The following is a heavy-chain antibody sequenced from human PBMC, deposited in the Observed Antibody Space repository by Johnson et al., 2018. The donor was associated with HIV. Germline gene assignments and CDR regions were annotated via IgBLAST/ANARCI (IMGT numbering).Heavy chain of an antibody. V-gene: IGHV3-30*03. Sequence: QVQLVESGGGVVQPGRSLRLSCATSGFTLSNYGIHWVRQAPGKGLEWVAVISYDGRIPSHADSVKGRFTIPRANSKNTLYLQMNSLRAEDTALYYCARALTMVRGVISDALDIWGQETMVTVSS. J-gene: IGHJ3*02. D-gene: IGHD3-10*01. CDR1: GFTLSNYG. CDR3: ARALTMVRGVISDALDI. CDR2: ISYDGRIP.